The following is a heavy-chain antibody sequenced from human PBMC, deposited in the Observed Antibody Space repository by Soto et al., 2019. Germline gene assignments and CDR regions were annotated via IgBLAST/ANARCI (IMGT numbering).Heavy chain of an antibody. CDR1: GDSVSSNSAA. J-gene: IGHJ3*02. CDR2: TYYRSKWYN. V-gene: IGHV6-1*01. D-gene: IGHD4-17*01. Sequence: PSQTLSLTCAISGDSVSSNSAAWNWIRQSPSRGLEWLGRTYYRSKWYNDYAVSVKSRITINPDTSKNQLSLPLNSVTPEDTAVYYCARERYGDYGRGTFDIWGQGTMVTVSS. CDR3: ARERYGDYGRGTFDI.